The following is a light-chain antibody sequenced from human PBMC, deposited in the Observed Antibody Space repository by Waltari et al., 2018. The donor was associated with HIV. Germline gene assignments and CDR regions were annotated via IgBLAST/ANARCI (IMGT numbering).Light chain of an antibody. CDR1: TSNIGSNY. CDR2: RNN. CDR3: AAWGNSLSLL. V-gene: IGLV1-47*01. Sequence: QSVLTQPPSASGTPGQRVTIPCYGSTSNIGSNYVYWYQQLPGTAPKLLLYRNNQRPSGVPDRFSGSKSGTSASLAISGLRSEDEADYYCAAWGNSLSLLFGGGTKLTVL. J-gene: IGLJ2*01.